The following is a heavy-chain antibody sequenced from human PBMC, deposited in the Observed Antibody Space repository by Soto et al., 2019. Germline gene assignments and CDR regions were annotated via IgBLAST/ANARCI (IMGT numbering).Heavy chain of an antibody. CDR1: GFTFSSYA. V-gene: IGHV3-23*01. CDR3: LAVATINRYYFEY. J-gene: IGHJ4*02. CDR2: ISGSGGST. D-gene: IGHD5-12*01. Sequence: GSLRLSCAASGFTFSSYAMSWVRQAPGKGLEWVSAISGSGGSTYYADSVKGRFTISRDNSKNTLYLQMNSLRAEDTAVYYCLAVATINRYYFEYWGQGTLVTVSS.